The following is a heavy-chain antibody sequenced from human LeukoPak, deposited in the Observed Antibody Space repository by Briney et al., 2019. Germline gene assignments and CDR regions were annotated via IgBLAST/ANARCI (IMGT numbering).Heavy chain of an antibody. J-gene: IGHJ4*02. CDR1: GYTFTSYY. D-gene: IGHD3-10*01. V-gene: IGHV1-46*01. Sequence: ASVKVSCKASGYTFTSYYMLWVRQAPGQGLEWMGIINPSGGSTSYAQKFQGRVTMTRDTSTSTVYMELSSLRSEDTAVYYCARVGAAVDYGVVAPFDYWGQGTLVTVSS. CDR3: ARVGAAVDYGVVAPFDY. CDR2: INPSGGST.